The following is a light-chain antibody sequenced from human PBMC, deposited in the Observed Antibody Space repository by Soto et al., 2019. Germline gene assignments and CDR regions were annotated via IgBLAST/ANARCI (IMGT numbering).Light chain of an antibody. Sequence: QTVVTQEPSLTVSPGGTVTLTCGSSTGAVTSGHYPYWFQQKPGQAPRTLIYDTNNQHSWTPARFSGSLLGGKAALTLSGAQAEDEDEYYCLLSDSGPVVFGGGTKVTVL. CDR2: DTN. CDR1: TGAVTSGHY. J-gene: IGLJ2*01. V-gene: IGLV7-46*01. CDR3: LLSDSGPVV.